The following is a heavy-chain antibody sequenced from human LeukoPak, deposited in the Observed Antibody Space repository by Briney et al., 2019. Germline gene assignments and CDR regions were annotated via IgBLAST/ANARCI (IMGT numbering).Heavy chain of an antibody. J-gene: IGHJ4*02. Sequence: GGSLRLSCAASGFTFGSYSMNWVRQAPGKGLEWVSSISSSSSYIYYADSVKGRFTISRDNAKNSLYLQMNSLRAEDTAVYYCARVGSGGAKTDYWGQGTLVTVSS. CDR1: GFTFGSYS. D-gene: IGHD2-15*01. V-gene: IGHV3-21*01. CDR2: ISSSSSYI. CDR3: ARVGSGGAKTDY.